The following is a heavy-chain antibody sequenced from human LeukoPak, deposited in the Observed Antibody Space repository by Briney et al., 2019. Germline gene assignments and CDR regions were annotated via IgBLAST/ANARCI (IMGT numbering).Heavy chain of an antibody. J-gene: IGHJ4*02. D-gene: IGHD3-10*01. CDR1: GYTFTSYY. Sequence: ASVEVSCKASGYTFTSYYMHWVRQAPGQGLEWMGIINPSGGSTSYAQKFQGRVTMTRDTSTSTVYMELSSLRSEDTAVYYCATGITMVRGVITPLDYWGQGTLVTVSS. CDR3: ATGITMVRGVITPLDY. V-gene: IGHV1-46*01. CDR2: INPSGGST.